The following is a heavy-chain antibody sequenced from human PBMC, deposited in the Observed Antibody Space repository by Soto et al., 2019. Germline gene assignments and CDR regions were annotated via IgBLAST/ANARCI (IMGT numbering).Heavy chain of an antibody. Sequence: AGGSLRLSCAASGFTFSSYWMNWVRQAPGKGLEWVANIKQDGSEKYYVDSVKGRFTISRDNAKNSLYLQMNSLRAEDTAVYYCASYGDYSENYYYYGMDVWGQGTTVTVSS. V-gene: IGHV3-7*03. CDR3: ASYGDYSENYYYYGMDV. CDR2: IKQDGSEK. D-gene: IGHD4-17*01. CDR1: GFTFSSYW. J-gene: IGHJ6*02.